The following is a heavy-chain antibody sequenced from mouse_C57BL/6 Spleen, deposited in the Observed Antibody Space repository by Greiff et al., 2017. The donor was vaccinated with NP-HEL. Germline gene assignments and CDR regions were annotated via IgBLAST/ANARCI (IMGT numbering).Heavy chain of an antibody. J-gene: IGHJ2*01. CDR2: INPNNGGT. D-gene: IGHD1-1*01. Sequence: VQLQQSGPELVKPGASVKISCKASGYTFTDYNMDWVKQSPGKSLEWIGDINPNNGGTIYNQKFKGKATLTVDKSSSTAYMELRSLTSEDTAVYYCAIIYGSSLDYGGQGTTLTVSS. V-gene: IGHV1-18*01. CDR3: AIIYGSSLDY. CDR1: GYTFTDYN.